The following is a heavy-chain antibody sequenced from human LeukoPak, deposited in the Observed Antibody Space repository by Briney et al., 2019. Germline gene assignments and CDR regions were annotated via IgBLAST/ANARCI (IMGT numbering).Heavy chain of an antibody. CDR1: GGTFIIYA. Sequence: ASVTVSYKGSGGTFIIYAISWVGQAPGQGGEGMGWISGYNANTKYTQKVQGRGTMTTDTSTSTAYMELRSLRSDDTAVYYCARGIPPRRDYDSRGYYSYYFDYWGQGTLVTVSS. V-gene: IGHV1-18*01. J-gene: IGHJ4*02. D-gene: IGHD3-22*01. CDR2: ISGYNANT. CDR3: ARGIPPRRDYDSRGYYSYYFDY.